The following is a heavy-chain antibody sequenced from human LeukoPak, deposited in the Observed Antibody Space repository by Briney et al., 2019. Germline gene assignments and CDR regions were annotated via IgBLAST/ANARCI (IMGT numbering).Heavy chain of an antibody. V-gene: IGHV1-24*01. J-gene: IGHJ4*02. CDR1: GFTFSSYE. CDR2: FDPEDGET. D-gene: IGHD1-1*01. CDR3: ATGGYLTGTTFDY. Sequence: GGSLRLSCAASGFTFSSYEMNWVRQAPGKGLEWMGGFDPEDGETIYAQKFQGRVTMTEDTSTDTAYMELSSLRSEDTAVYYCATGGYLTGTTFDYWGQGTLVTVSS.